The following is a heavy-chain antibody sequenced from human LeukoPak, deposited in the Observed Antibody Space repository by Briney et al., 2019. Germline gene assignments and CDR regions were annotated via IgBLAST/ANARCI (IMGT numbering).Heavy chain of an antibody. J-gene: IGHJ6*03. D-gene: IGHD3-3*01. CDR3: ARDSVFWSGYYTDYYMDV. CDR2: ISGSGRTI. CDR1: GFTFSTYA. Sequence: PGGSLRLSCAASGFTFSTYAMTWVRQAPGKGLEWVSYISGSGRTIYYANSVKGRFAISRDNAKNSLYLQMNSLRAEDTAVYYCARDSVFWSGYYTDYYMDVWGKGTTVTVSS. V-gene: IGHV3-48*04.